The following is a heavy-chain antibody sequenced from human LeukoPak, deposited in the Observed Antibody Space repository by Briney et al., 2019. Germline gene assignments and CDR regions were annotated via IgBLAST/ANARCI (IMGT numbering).Heavy chain of an antibody. CDR3: ARGIAAAPPDADY. D-gene: IGHD6-13*01. Sequence: SETLSLTCTVSGDSITNYYWSWIRQPPGKGREWIGYLSYSGNSNYNPSLKSRVSISGDTSKNQFSLKLSSVTAADTAVYYCARGIAAAPPDADYWGQGTLVTVSS. V-gene: IGHV4-59*01. CDR1: GDSITNYY. J-gene: IGHJ4*02. CDR2: LSYSGNS.